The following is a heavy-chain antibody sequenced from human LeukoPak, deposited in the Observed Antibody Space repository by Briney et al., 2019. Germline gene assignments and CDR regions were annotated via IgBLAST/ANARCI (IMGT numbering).Heavy chain of an antibody. CDR1: GFTFSSYA. Sequence: GGSLRLSCAASGFTFSSYAMSWVRQAPGKGLAWVSVIRSDGSTTTYADSVKGRFTFSRDNAKNTLSLQMNSLRVEKTAVYSCARAVDSGDYVNWF. CDR3: ARAVDSGDYVNWF. V-gene: IGHV3-74*01. D-gene: IGHD3-16*01. CDR2: IRSDGSTT. J-gene: IGHJ5*01.